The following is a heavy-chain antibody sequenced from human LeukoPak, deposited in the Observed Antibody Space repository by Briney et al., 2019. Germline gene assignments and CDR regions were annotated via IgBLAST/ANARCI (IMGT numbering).Heavy chain of an antibody. J-gene: IGHJ4*02. V-gene: IGHV3-48*03. CDR2: ISSSGSTI. CDR3: ASGPEGFDY. Sequence: QPGGSLRLSCAASGFTFSSYEMNWVRQAPGKGLEWVSYISSSGSTIYYADSVKGRFTSSRDNAKNSLYLQMNSLRGEDTAIYYCASGPEGFDYWGQGTLVTVSS. CDR1: GFTFSSYE.